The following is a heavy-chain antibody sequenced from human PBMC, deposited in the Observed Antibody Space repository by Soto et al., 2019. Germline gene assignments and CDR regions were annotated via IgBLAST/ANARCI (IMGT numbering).Heavy chain of an antibody. CDR1: RFTFSKAY. CDR3: VTGFTGVATARFDY. V-gene: IGHV3-15*04. CDR2: IDNVXDADQT. D-gene: IGHD2-21*02. J-gene: IGHJ4*02. Sequence: GGSLRFSCGASRFTFSKAYMSWARQSPGKRLESVGQIDNVXDADQTDFAAPLKGRFTLSSEDSKNTVYLQMNALEIEDTAMYSCVTGFTGVATARFDYWRLGTLVTVSS.